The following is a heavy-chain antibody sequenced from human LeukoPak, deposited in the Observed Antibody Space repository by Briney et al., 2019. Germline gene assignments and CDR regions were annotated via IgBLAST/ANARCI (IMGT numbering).Heavy chain of an antibody. J-gene: IGHJ5*02. D-gene: IGHD3-3*01. V-gene: IGHV4-59*01. CDR1: GGSISNYC. CDR2: IYYSGST. CDR3: ATGGYDFWSGYPHWFDP. Sequence: SETLSLTCTVSGGSISNYCWSWIRQPPGKGLEWIGYIYYSGSTNYNPSLKSRVSISVDTSKNQFSLKLSSVTAADTAVYYCATGGYDFWSGYPHWFDPWGQGTLVTVSS.